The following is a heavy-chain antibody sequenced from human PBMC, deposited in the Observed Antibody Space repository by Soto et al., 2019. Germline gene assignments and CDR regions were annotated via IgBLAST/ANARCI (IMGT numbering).Heavy chain of an antibody. CDR1: GGSISSHY. Sequence: QVQLLESGPGLVKPSETLSLNCTVSGGSISSHYWSWIRQPPGKGLEWIGYVSDTGSSTYYPSLTSRVTISVDRSKNQFSLRLRSVTAADTAVYYCARVWRRGWYFDLWGRGTLVTVSS. J-gene: IGHJ2*01. CDR2: VSDTGSS. CDR3: ARVWRRGWYFDL. V-gene: IGHV4-59*11. D-gene: IGHD1-1*01.